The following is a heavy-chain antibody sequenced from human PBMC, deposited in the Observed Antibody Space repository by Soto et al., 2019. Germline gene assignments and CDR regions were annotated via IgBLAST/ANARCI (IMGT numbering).Heavy chain of an antibody. CDR3: AHRPSYCSGGSCYSGFDY. Sequence: QITLKESGPTLVKPIQTLTLTCTFSGFSLSTSRVGVGWIRQPPGKALEWLALIYWDDDKRYSPSLKSRLTITKDTSKNQVVLTMTNMDPVDTATYYCAHRPSYCSGGSCYSGFDYWGQGTLVTVSS. J-gene: IGHJ4*02. CDR2: IYWDDDK. V-gene: IGHV2-5*02. CDR1: GFSLSTSRVG. D-gene: IGHD2-15*01.